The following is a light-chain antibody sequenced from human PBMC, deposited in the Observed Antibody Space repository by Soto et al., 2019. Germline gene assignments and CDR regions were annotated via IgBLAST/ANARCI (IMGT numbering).Light chain of an antibody. Sequence: QSVLTQPASVSGSPGQSIAISCTRTSSDIGGYNYVSWYQQHPGKAPKLMIYEVTYRPSGVSNRFSGSKSGNTASLTISGLQAEDEADYYCNSYTSSSSLVFGTGTKVTVL. J-gene: IGLJ1*01. CDR3: NSYTSSSSLV. CDR1: SSDIGGYNY. V-gene: IGLV2-14*01. CDR2: EVT.